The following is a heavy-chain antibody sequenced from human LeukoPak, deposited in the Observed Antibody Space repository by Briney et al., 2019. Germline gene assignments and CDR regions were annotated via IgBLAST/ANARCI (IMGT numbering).Heavy chain of an antibody. CDR2: IRSKPYGGTT. Sequence: GGSPRLSCTASGFIFGDYGMSWVRQAPGKGLEWVAFIRSKPYGGTTEYAASVKGRFTISRDDSKSIAYPQMNSLKTEDTAVYYCTRVSSGSGSYYYYYGMDVWGQGTTVTVSS. V-gene: IGHV3-49*04. CDR3: TRVSSGSGSYYYYYGMDV. CDR1: GFIFGDYG. J-gene: IGHJ6*02. D-gene: IGHD3-10*01.